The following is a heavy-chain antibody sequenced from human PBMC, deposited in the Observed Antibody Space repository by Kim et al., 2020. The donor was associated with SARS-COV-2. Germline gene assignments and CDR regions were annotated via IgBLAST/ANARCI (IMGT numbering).Heavy chain of an antibody. Sequence: SGPTLMNPTQTLTLTCTFSGFSLSTSGMCVSWIRQPPGKALEWLALIDWDDDKYYSTSLKTRLTISKDTSKNQVVLTMTNMDPVDTATYYCARTPLGYCSGGSCYAGSYYGMDVWGQGTTVTVSS. D-gene: IGHD2-15*01. CDR2: IDWDDDK. J-gene: IGHJ6*02. CDR3: ARTPLGYCSGGSCYAGSYYGMDV. CDR1: GFSLSTSGMC. V-gene: IGHV2-70*01.